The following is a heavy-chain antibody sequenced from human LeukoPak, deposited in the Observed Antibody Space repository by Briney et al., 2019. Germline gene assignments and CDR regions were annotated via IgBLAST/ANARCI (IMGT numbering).Heavy chain of an antibody. Sequence: GGSLRLSCAASGFTFSSYSMTWVRQAPGKGLEWVSSISAAGNYIYYPDSLRGRFTISRDNAKNSLYLQMNSLRVEDTAVYFCARGVAAAATLSPGDYWGQGTLVTVST. V-gene: IGHV3-21*01. CDR2: ISAAGNYI. CDR1: GFTFSSYS. CDR3: ARGVAAAATLSPGDY. J-gene: IGHJ4*02. D-gene: IGHD6-13*01.